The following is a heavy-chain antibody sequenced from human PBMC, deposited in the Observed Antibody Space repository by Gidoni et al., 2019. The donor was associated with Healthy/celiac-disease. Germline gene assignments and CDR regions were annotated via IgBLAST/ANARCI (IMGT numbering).Heavy chain of an antibody. D-gene: IGHD3-3*01. CDR3: TRDSSETSVRFLEWLFIPQAFDY. J-gene: IGHJ4*02. V-gene: IGHV3-49*05. CDR1: GFTFGDYD. CDR2: MRSKAYGGTT. Sequence: EVQLVESGGGLVKPGRSLRLSCTASGFTFGDYDMSWFRPAPGKGLEWVGFMRSKAYGGTTEYAASVKGRFTISRDDSKSIAYLQMNSLKTEDTAVYYCTRDSSETSVRFLEWLFIPQAFDYWGQGTLVTVSS.